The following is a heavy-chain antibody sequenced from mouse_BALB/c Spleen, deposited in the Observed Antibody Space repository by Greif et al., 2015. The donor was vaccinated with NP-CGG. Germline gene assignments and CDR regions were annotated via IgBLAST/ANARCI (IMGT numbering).Heavy chain of an antibody. J-gene: IGHJ2*01. V-gene: IGHV3-1*02. Sequence: EVQLQQSGPDLVKPSQSLSLTCTVTGYSITSGYSWHWIRQFPGNKLEWMGYIHYSGSTNYNPSLKSRISITRGTSKNQFFLQLNSVTTEDTATYYCAIFTTGGVFDYWGQGTTLTVSS. CDR3: AIFTTGGVFDY. CDR2: IHYSGST. CDR1: GYSITSGYS. D-gene: IGHD1-1*01.